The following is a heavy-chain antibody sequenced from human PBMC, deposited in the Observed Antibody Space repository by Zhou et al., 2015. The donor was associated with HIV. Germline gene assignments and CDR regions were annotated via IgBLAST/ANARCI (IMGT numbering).Heavy chain of an antibody. CDR2: ISYDGSNK. D-gene: IGHD2-21*01. CDR1: GFTFSIYG. V-gene: IGHV3-30*18. Sequence: QVQLVESGGGVVQPGRSLRLSCAASGFTFSIYGMHWVRQAPGKGLEWVAVISYDGSNKYYADSVKGRFTISRDNSKNTLYLQMNSLRAEDTAVYYCAKDLWRALNPLSAFDIWAKGQWSPSLQ. J-gene: IGHJ3*02. CDR3: AKDLWRALNPLSAFDI.